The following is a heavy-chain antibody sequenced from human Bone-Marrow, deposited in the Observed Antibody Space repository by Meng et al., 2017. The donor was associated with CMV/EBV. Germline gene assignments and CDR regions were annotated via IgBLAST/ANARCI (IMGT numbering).Heavy chain of an antibody. V-gene: IGHV4-59*01. CDR2: IYYSGST. Sequence: SETLSLTCTASGGSISSYYWSWIRQPPGKGLEWIGYIYYSGSTNYNPSLKSRVTISVDTSKNQFSLKLSSVTAADTAVYYCARLAGGRWRNYYGMDVWGQGTTVTVSS. J-gene: IGHJ6*02. CDR1: GGSISSYY. CDR3: ARLAGGRWRNYYGMDV. D-gene: IGHD3-16*01.